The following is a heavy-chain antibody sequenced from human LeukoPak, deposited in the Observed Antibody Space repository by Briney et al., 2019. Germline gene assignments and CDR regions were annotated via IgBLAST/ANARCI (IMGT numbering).Heavy chain of an antibody. CDR3: ARDRLTSGSYFFDY. D-gene: IGHD1-26*01. Sequence: GGSLRLSCAASAFTFSDYSMNWVRQAPGKGREWVLYISGRSSTIYYADSVRGRFTISRDNAKNSMYLQMNSLRAEDTAVYYCARDRLTSGSYFFDYWGQGTLVTVSS. V-gene: IGHV3-48*01. CDR2: ISGRSSTI. CDR1: AFTFSDYS. J-gene: IGHJ4*02.